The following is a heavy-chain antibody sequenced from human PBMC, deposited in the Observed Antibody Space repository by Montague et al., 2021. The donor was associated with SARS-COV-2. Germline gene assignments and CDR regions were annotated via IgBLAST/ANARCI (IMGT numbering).Heavy chain of an antibody. CDR3: ARIWFKDHRNSFYV. CDR2: IDWDEDK. V-gene: IGHV2-70*11. J-gene: IGHJ3*01. CDR1: GLSLSTSGMC. Sequence: PALVKPTQTLTLTCTFSGLSLSTSGMCVSWIRQPPGKALEWLARIDWDEDKYYSTSLKTRLTISKDASKHQVDHTMTNIDPVDTATYYCARIWFKDHRNSFYVFGQGTMVTFSS. D-gene: IGHD3-10*01.